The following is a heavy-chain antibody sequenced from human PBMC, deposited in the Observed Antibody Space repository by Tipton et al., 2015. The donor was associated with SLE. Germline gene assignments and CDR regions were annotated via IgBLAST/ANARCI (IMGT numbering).Heavy chain of an antibody. D-gene: IGHD2-8*01. V-gene: IGHV4-34*01. CDR2: INHSGST. Sequence: TLSLTCAVYGGSFSGYYWSWIRQPPGKGLEWIGEINHSGSTNYNSSLKSRVTISVDTSKNQFSLKLSSVTAADTAVYYCARGSNGNFDLWGRGTLVTVSS. J-gene: IGHJ2*01. CDR3: ARGSNGNFDL. CDR1: GGSFSGYY.